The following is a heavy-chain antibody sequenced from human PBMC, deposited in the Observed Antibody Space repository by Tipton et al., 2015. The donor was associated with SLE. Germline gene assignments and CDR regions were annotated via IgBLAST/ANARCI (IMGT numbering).Heavy chain of an antibody. CDR2: INHSGST. V-gene: IGHV4-34*01. CDR1: GGSFSGYY. J-gene: IGHJ4*02. Sequence: TPSLTCAVYGGSFSGYYWSWIRQPPGKGLEWIGEINHSGSTNYNPSLKSRVTISVDTSKNQFSLKLSSVSAADTAVYYCARLYYSRGYWGQGTLVTVSS. CDR3: ARLYYSRGY. D-gene: IGHD4-11*01.